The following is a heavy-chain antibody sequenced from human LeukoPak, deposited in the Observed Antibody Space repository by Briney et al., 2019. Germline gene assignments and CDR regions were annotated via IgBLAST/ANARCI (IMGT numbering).Heavy chain of an antibody. CDR3: ARSAEGGSYYSGHNWFDP. D-gene: IGHD1-26*01. V-gene: IGHV1-69*05. J-gene: IGHJ5*02. CDR1: GGTFSSYA. Sequence: SVKVSCKASGGTFSSYAISWVRQAPGRGLEWMGGIIPIFGTANYAQKFQGRVTITTDESTSTAYMELSSLRSEDTAVYYCARSAEGGSYYSGHNWFDPWGQGTLVTVSS. CDR2: IIPIFGTA.